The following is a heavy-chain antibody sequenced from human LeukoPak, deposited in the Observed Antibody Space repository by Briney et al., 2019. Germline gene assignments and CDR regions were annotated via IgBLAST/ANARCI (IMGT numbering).Heavy chain of an antibody. CDR2: VNPNRGDT. CDR3: ARGSFLGTASWFDP. Sequence: ASVKVSCKASGYTFISYGISWVRQAPGQGLEWMGWVNPNRGDTNYARKFRNRVTMTIDTSINAAYLDLDGLTSDDTAVYYCARGSFLGTASWFDPWGQGTLVIVS. CDR1: GYTFISYG. J-gene: IGHJ5*02. V-gene: IGHV1-2*02. D-gene: IGHD1-7*01.